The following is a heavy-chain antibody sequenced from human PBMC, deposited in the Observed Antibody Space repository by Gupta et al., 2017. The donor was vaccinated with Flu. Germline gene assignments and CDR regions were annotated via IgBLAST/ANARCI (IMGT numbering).Heavy chain of an antibody. D-gene: IGHD3-3*01. CDR2: IYYSGST. CDR3: ARHGSIFGVVKSLPPLDY. Sequence: QLQLQESGPGLVKPSETLSLTCTVSGGSISSSSYYWGWIRQPPGKGLEWIGSIYYSGSTYYNPSLKSRVTISVDTSKNQFSLKLSSVTAADTAVYYCARHGSIFGVVKSLPPLDYWGQGTLVTVSS. CDR1: GGSISSSSYY. V-gene: IGHV4-39*01. J-gene: IGHJ4*02.